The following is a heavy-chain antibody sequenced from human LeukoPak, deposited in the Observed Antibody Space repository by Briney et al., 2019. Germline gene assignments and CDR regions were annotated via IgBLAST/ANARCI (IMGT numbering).Heavy chain of an antibody. J-gene: IGHJ4*02. CDR2: INPNSGGT. V-gene: IGHV1-2*02. CDR1: GYTFTGYY. D-gene: IGHD6-19*01. Sequence: ASVKVSCKASGYTFTGYYMHWVRQAPGRGLEWMGWINPNSGGTNYAQKFQGRVTMTRDTSISTAYMELSRLRSDDTAVYYCARDLPSPSGLRVDYFDYWGQGTLVTVSS. CDR3: ARDLPSPSGLRVDYFDY.